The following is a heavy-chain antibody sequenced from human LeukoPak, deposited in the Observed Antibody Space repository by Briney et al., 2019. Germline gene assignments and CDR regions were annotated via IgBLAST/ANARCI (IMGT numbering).Heavy chain of an antibody. D-gene: IGHD4-17*01. V-gene: IGHV4-30-4*03. CDR2: INHSGST. CDR1: GGSISSGDYY. CDR3: TVPSLALDY. Sequence: SQTLSLTCTVSGGSISSGDYYWSWIRQPPGKGLEWIGEINHSGSTNYNLSLKSRVTISVDTSKNQFSLKLSSVTAADTAVYYCTVPSLALDYWGQGTLVTVSS. J-gene: IGHJ4*02.